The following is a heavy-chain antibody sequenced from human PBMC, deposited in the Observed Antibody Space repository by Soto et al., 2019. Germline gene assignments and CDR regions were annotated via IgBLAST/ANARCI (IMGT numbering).Heavy chain of an antibody. CDR3: AKSTGGTANGMGV. V-gene: IGHV3-9*01. CDR2: ISWNSGTI. J-gene: IGHJ6*02. D-gene: IGHD2-8*02. Sequence: EVQVVESGGGLVQPGRSLSLSCAASGFSFDDYAMHWVRQAPGKGLEWVSGISWNSGTIGYADSVKGRCTISRDNAKNSLYLQMNSLRAEDTALYYCAKSTGGTANGMGVWGQGTTVTVSS. CDR1: GFSFDDYA.